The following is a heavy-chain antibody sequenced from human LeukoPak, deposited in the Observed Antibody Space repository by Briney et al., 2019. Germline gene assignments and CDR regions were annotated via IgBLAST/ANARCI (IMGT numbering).Heavy chain of an antibody. Sequence: GGSLRLSCEASGFTFSTYAMSWVRQAPGKGLEWVTFIRYDGSIKYYADSVKGRFTISRDNSKNTLYLQMNSLRVEDTAVYYCARGLVVVPAVSDFWGQGTLVTVSS. J-gene: IGHJ4*02. CDR1: GFTFSTYA. CDR3: ARGLVVVPAVSDF. V-gene: IGHV3-30*02. D-gene: IGHD2-2*01. CDR2: IRYDGSIK.